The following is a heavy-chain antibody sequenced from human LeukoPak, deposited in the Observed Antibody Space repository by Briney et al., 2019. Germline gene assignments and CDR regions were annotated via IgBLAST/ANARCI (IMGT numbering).Heavy chain of an antibody. CDR1: GGSINSNNYY. D-gene: IGHD2-8*01. CDR2: IYYSGST. CDR3: ARRFCSNGVCYRSAFDI. V-gene: IGHV4-39*07. Sequence: SETLSLTCTVSGGSINSNNYYWGWIRQPPGKGLEWIGSIYYSGSTYYNPSLKSRVTISVDTSKNQFSLKLSSVTAADTAVYFCARRFCSNGVCYRSAFDIWGQGTMVTVSS. J-gene: IGHJ3*02.